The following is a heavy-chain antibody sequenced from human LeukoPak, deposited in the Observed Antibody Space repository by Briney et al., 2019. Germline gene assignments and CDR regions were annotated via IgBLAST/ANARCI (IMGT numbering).Heavy chain of an antibody. CDR2: VLYDGSNK. V-gene: IGHV3-30*18. D-gene: IGHD3-10*01. CDR1: GFTFSNYG. J-gene: IGHJ4*02. Sequence: GGSLRLSCAASGFTFSNYGMHWVRQAPGKGLEWVAVVLYDGSNKYYADSVKGRFTISRDNSKNTLYLEMNSLRVEDTAVYYCAKHSGLYYFDYWGQGTLVTVSS. CDR3: AKHSGLYYFDY.